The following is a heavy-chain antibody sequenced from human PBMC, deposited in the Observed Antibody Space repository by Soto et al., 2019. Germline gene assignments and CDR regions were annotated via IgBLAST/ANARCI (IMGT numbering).Heavy chain of an antibody. V-gene: IGHV1-3*01. CDR2: INAGNGNT. Sequence: GASVKVFWKASGYTFTSYAMHWVRQAPGQRLEWMGWINAGNGNTKYSQKFQGRVTITRDTSASTAYMELSSLRSEDTAVYYCARDTPGQDSGSYLNWFDPWGQGTLVTVSS. CDR3: ARDTPGQDSGSYLNWFDP. CDR1: GYTFTSYA. J-gene: IGHJ5*02. D-gene: IGHD3-10*01.